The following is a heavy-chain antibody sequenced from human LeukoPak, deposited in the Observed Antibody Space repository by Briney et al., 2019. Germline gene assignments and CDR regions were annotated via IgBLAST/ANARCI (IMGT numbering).Heavy chain of an antibody. V-gene: IGHV4-39*07. CDR3: ARVNAARFISALDY. D-gene: IGHD6-6*01. CDR2: IHHSGRT. J-gene: IGHJ4*02. CDR1: GGSISSYY. Sequence: SETLSLTCTVSGGSISSYYWGWIRQPPGKGLEWIGGIHHSGRTYYNPSLKSRVTISVDTSKNQFSLKLSSVTAADTAVYYCARVNAARFISALDYWGQGTLVTVSS.